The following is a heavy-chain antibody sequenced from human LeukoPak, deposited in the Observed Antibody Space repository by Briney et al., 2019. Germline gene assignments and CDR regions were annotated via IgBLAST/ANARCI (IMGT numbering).Heavy chain of an antibody. CDR3: ARGGPWNDAFDI. CDR1: GYTFTNYG. V-gene: IGHV1-18*01. J-gene: IGHJ3*02. CDR2: ISPDNGNT. Sequence: GASVKVSCKASGYTFTNYGISWVRQAPGHGLECMGWISPDNGNTNYAQKLQGRVNMTTDTSASTAYMELRSLRSDDTALYYCARGGPWNDAFDIWGQGTMVTVSS. D-gene: IGHD1-1*01.